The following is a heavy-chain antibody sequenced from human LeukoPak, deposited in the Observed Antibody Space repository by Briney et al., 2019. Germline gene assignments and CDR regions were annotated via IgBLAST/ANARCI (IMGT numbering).Heavy chain of an antibody. J-gene: IGHJ5*02. V-gene: IGHV1-8*01. CDR3: ARPASIAARTNWFDP. CDR2: MNPNSGNT. CDR1: GYTFTSYD. Sequence: ASVKVSCKASGYTFTSYDINWVRQATGQWLEWMGWMNPNSGNTGYAQKFQGRVTMTRNTSISTAYMELSSLRSEDTAVYYCARPASIAARTNWFDPWGQGTLLTVSS. D-gene: IGHD6-6*01.